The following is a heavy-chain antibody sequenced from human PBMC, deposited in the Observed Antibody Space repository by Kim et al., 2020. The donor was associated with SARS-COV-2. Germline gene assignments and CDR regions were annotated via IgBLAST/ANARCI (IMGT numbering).Heavy chain of an antibody. Sequence: SETLSLTCLVSGGSISSSSYYWGWMRQPPGKGLEWIASIYYTGSTYYNPSLKSRVTISVDTSKNQFSLKLTSVIAADTAVYYCVGTAYCSSATCYRGWVDSWGQGTLVTVSS. CDR1: GGSISSSSYY. D-gene: IGHD2-2*02. J-gene: IGHJ5*01. CDR3: VGTAYCSSATCYRGWVDS. V-gene: IGHV4-39*01. CDR2: IYYTGST.